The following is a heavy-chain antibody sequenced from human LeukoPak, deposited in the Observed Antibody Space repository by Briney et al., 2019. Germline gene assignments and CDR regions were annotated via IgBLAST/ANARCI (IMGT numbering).Heavy chain of an antibody. CDR2: IYSDNT. CDR3: ARRAGAYSHPYDY. Sequence: GGSLRLSCTVSGFTVSSNSMSWVRQAPGKGLEWVSFIYSDNTHYSDSVKGRLTISRDNSKNTLYLQMNSLRAEDTAVYYRARRAGAYSHPYDYWGQGTLVTVSS. CDR1: GFTVSSNS. V-gene: IGHV3-53*01. J-gene: IGHJ4*02. D-gene: IGHD4/OR15-4a*01.